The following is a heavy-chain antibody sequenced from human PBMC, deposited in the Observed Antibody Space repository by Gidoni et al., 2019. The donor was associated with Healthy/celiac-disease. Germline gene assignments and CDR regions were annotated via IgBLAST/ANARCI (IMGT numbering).Heavy chain of an antibody. D-gene: IGHD1-26*01. V-gene: IGHV3-21*01. Sequence: EVQPVESGGGLVKPGGSLRLSCAASGFTFSSYSMNWVRQAPGKGLEWVSSISSSSSYIYYADSVKGRFTISRDNAKNSLYLQMNSLRAEDTAVYYCARGRMSGSNLGYWGQGTLVTVSS. CDR1: GFTFSSYS. CDR2: ISSSSSYI. CDR3: ARGRMSGSNLGY. J-gene: IGHJ4*02.